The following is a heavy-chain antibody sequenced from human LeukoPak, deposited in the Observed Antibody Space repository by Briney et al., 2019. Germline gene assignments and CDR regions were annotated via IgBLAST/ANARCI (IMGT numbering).Heavy chain of an antibody. CDR2: INHSGST. V-gene: IGHV4-34*01. Sequence: SETLSLTCAVYGGSFSGYYWSWIRQPPGKGLEWIGEINHSGSTNYNPSLKSRVTISVDTSKNQFSLELSSVTAADTAVYYCARASYYYDSSGYYPYYFDYWGQGTLVTVSS. D-gene: IGHD3-22*01. J-gene: IGHJ4*02. CDR3: ARASYYYDSSGYYPYYFDY. CDR1: GGSFSGYY.